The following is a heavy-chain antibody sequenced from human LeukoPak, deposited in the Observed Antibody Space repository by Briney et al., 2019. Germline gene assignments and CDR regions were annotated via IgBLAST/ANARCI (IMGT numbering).Heavy chain of an antibody. CDR2: IVGSGART. Sequence: TGGSLRLSCAASGFTFSTYAMTWVRQAPGKGLEWVSSIVGSGARTYSADSVKGRFTISRDNSKNKLYLQMNSLRVDDTAIYYCARDESGGGVLLFYFNYWGQGTLVAVSS. D-gene: IGHD6-25*01. CDR1: GFTFSTYA. J-gene: IGHJ4*02. CDR3: ARDESGGGVLLFYFNY. V-gene: IGHV3-23*01.